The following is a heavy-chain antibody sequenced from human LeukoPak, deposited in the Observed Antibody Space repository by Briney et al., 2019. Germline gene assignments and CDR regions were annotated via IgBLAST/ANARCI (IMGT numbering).Heavy chain of an antibody. Sequence: KTSQTLSLTCTVSGGSISSGSYYWNWIRQPAGKGLEWIGRIYTSGSTNYNPSLKSRVTISVDTSKNQFSLKLSSVTAADTAVYYCARRAEYYMDVWGKGTTVTVSS. J-gene: IGHJ6*03. CDR2: IYTSGST. D-gene: IGHD1-14*01. V-gene: IGHV4-61*02. CDR1: GGSISSGSYY. CDR3: ARRAEYYMDV.